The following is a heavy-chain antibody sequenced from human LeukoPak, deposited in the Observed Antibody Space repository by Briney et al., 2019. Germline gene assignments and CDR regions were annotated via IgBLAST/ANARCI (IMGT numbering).Heavy chain of an antibody. J-gene: IGHJ4*02. D-gene: IGHD3-9*01. CDR2: ISWNSGDI. CDR1: GFTFDDYA. CDR3: AKSRYYDILTGQTYYFDY. Sequence: GGSLRLSCAASGFTFDDYAMHWVRQAPGKGLDWVSGISWNSGDIVYADSVKGRFTISRDNAENSLYLQMNSLTSEDAALYYCAKSRYYDILTGQTYYFDYWGQGTLVTVSS. V-gene: IGHV3-9*01.